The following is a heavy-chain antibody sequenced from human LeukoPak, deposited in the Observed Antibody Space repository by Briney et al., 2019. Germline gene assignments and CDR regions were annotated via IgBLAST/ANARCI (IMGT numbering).Heavy chain of an antibody. J-gene: IGHJ5*02. CDR2: INHSGST. D-gene: IGHD4-17*01. V-gene: IGHV4-34*01. CDR1: GGSISTYY. CDR3: ARHLMAGSTVTTGFDP. Sequence: SETLSLTCTVSGGSISTYYWTWIRQPPGKGLEWIGEINHSGSTNYNPSLKSRVTISVDTSKNQFSLKLSSVTAADTAVYYCARHLMAGSTVTTGFDPWGQGTLVTVSS.